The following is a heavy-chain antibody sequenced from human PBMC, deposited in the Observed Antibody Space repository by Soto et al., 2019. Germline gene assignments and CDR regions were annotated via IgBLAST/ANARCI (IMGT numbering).Heavy chain of an antibody. CDR1: GFTFSSYG. D-gene: IGHD2-2*01. V-gene: IGHV3-7*01. CDR3: AMYHQ. J-gene: IGHJ4*02. CDR2: IKQDGSEK. Sequence: PGGSLRLSCAASGFTFSSYGMSWVRQAPGKGLEWVANIKQDGSEKYYVDSVKGRFTISRDNAKNSLCLQMNSLRAEDTAVYYCAMYHQWGQGTRGTVSS.